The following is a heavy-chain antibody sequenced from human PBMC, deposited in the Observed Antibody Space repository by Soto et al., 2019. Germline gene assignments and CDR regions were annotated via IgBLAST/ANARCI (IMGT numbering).Heavy chain of an antibody. CDR1: GFTFSSYA. V-gene: IGHV3-30-3*01. J-gene: IGHJ3*02. Sequence: QVQLVESGGGVVQPGRSLRLSCAASGFTFSSYAMHWVRQAPGKGLEWVAVISYDGSNEYYADSVKGRFTISRDNSKNTLYLQMNSLRAEDTAVYYCARGLLWFGELLTDAFDIWGQGTMVTVSS. CDR2: ISYDGSNE. D-gene: IGHD3-10*01. CDR3: ARGLLWFGELLTDAFDI.